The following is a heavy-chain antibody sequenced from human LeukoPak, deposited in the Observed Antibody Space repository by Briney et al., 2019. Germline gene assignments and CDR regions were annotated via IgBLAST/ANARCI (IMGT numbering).Heavy chain of an antibody. V-gene: IGHV1-46*01. CDR1: GYTFTSYG. J-gene: IGHJ4*02. Sequence: ASVKVSCKASGYTFTSYGISWVRQTPGQGLEWRGIINPSGGSTSYAQKFQGRVTMTRDTSTSTVYMELSSLRSEDTAVYYCARDLPYYYDSSGSFDYWGQGTLVTVSS. CDR3: ARDLPYYYDSSGSFDY. CDR2: INPSGGST. D-gene: IGHD3-22*01.